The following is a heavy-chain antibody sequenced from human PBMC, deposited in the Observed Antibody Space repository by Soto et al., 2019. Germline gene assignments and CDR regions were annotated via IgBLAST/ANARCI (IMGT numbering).Heavy chain of an antibody. CDR2: IYYSGGT. Sequence: SETLSLTCTVSGGSISSSSYYWGWIRQPPGKGLEWIGNIYYSGGTYYNPSLKSRVTISVDTSKNQFSLKLSSVTAADTAVYYCARQWLGAFDYWGQGTLVTVSS. CDR1: GGSISSSSYY. J-gene: IGHJ4*02. D-gene: IGHD6-19*01. CDR3: ARQWLGAFDY. V-gene: IGHV4-39*01.